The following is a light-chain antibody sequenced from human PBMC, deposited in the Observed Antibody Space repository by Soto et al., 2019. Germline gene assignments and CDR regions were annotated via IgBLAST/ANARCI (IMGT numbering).Light chain of an antibody. CDR3: QKYDSAPLT. CDR2: AAS. CDR1: QGIGNF. Sequence: DIQMTQSPSSLSASVGDRVTITCRASQGIGNFLAWYQQKPGKVPKVLIYAASTLQSGVPSRLSGGGSRTDFTLTINSLQPQEVATYYWQKYDSAPLTFGGGTKVEIK. V-gene: IGKV1-27*01. J-gene: IGKJ4*01.